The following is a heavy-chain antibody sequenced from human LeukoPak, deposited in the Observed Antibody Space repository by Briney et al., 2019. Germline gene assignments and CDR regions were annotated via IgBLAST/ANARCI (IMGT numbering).Heavy chain of an antibody. CDR3: ARVLQVYYMDV. CDR2: IYDSGST. CDR1: GGSISSYY. Sequence: SETLSLTCTVSGGSISSYYWSWIRQPPGKGLEWIGYIYDSGSTNYNPHLKSRVTISVDTSTNQFTLKLSSVTAADTAVYYCARVLQVYYMDVWGKGTTVTVSS. V-gene: IGHV4-59*01. J-gene: IGHJ6*03.